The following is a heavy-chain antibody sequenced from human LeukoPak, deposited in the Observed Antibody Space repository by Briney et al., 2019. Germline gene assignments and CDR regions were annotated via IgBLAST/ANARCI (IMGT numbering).Heavy chain of an antibody. J-gene: IGHJ4*02. CDR1: GGTISSGIDY. D-gene: IGHD3-22*01. CDR2: SYSSGST. Sequence: PSETLSLTSNVSGGTISSGIDYCSWIRQPAGKGLEWIGRSYSSGSTNYNPSLKSRVSISVDTSKNQFSLRLSSVTAADTAVYYCARGSRYGSGYDYIDQWGQGTLVTVSS. CDR3: ARGSRYGSGYDYIDQ. V-gene: IGHV4-61*02.